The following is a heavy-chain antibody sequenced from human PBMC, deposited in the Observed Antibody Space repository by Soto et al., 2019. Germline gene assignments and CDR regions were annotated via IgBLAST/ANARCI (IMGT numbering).Heavy chain of an antibody. J-gene: IGHJ4*02. CDR2: VDYSGTA. CDR1: SISNFY. D-gene: IGHD5-18*01. CDR3: ARADTAMTTPFDY. V-gene: IGHV4-59*12. Sequence: SISNFYWNWIRQPPGKGLEWIGYVDYSGTANYNPFLKSRVSMSVDTSKNQLSLKVTSVTAADTAMYYCARADTAMTTPFDYWGQGTLVTVSS.